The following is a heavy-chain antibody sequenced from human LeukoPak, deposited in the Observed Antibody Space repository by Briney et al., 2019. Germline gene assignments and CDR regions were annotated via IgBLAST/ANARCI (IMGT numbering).Heavy chain of an antibody. CDR2: SDTSGST. V-gene: IGHV4-4*09. Sequence: PSETRSPTCTVSSASISDYYWTWNLQPPGKGLEWIGYSDTSGSTNYSPSLKGRVTISIDTSKNQFSLKLTSVTAADTAVYYCARGQLLFLYWGQGTLVTVSS. J-gene: IGHJ4*02. CDR1: SASISDYY. CDR3: ARGQLLFLY. D-gene: IGHD2-21*02.